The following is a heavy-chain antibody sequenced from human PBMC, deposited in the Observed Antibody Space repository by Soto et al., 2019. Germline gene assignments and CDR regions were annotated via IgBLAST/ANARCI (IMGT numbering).Heavy chain of an antibody. CDR2: ISGSGGST. J-gene: IGHJ4*02. CDR3: AKEGEHSSGWANFDY. V-gene: IGHV3-23*01. D-gene: IGHD6-19*01. CDR1: GFTFSSYA. Sequence: EVQLLESGGGLVQPGGSLRLSCAASGFTFSSYAMSWVRQAPGKGLEWVSAISGSGGSTYYADSVKGRFTISRDNSKNTLYLQMHSLRAEDTAVNYCAKEGEHSSGWANFDYWGQGTLVTVSS.